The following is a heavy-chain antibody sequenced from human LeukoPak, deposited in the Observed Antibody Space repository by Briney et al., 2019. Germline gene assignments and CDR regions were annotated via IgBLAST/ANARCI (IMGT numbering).Heavy chain of an antibody. CDR3: AREGGISSTSCRVC. V-gene: IGHV3-7*01. J-gene: IGHJ3*01. CDR1: GFTFSSYW. Sequence: PGGSLRLSCAASGFTFSSYWMSWVRQAPGKGLEWVANIKQDGSEKYYVDSVKGRFTISRDNAKNSLYLQMNSLRAEDTAVYYCAREGGISSTSCRVCWGHGTMVTVSS. CDR2: IKQDGSEK. D-gene: IGHD2-2*01.